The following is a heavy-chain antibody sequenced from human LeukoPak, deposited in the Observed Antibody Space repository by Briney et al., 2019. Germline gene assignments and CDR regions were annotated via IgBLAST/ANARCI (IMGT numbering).Heavy chain of an antibody. CDR3: ARVGGITMIVV. Sequence: SETLSLTCTVSGGSITSYYWSWIRQPPGKGLEWIGYISESGSTNPNPSLKSRVTISVDTSKNQFSLKLSSGTAADTAVYYCARVGGITMIVVWGQGTLVTVSS. CDR1: GGSITSYY. V-gene: IGHV4-59*01. J-gene: IGHJ4*02. CDR2: ISESGST. D-gene: IGHD3-22*01.